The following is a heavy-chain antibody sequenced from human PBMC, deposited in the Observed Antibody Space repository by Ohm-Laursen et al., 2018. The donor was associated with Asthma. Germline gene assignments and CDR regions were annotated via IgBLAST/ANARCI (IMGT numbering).Heavy chain of an antibody. CDR1: GFTFSRYG. CDR2: ISYDGSNK. D-gene: IGHD3-22*01. J-gene: IGHJ4*02. CDR3: ANTRYYDSSGYPENFDF. Sequence: SLRLSCSASGFTFSRYGMHWVRQAPGKGLEWVAVISYDGSNKYYSDSVKGRFTISRDNSKNTLYLQMNSLRAEDTAVYYCANTRYYDSSGYPENFDFWGQGTLVTVSS. V-gene: IGHV3-30*18.